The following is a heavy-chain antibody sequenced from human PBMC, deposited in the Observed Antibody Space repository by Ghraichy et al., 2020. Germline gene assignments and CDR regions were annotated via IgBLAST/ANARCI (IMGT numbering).Heavy chain of an antibody. CDR1: GFTFSSYA. CDR3: AKCLGAGRGGYYFDY. Sequence: GESLNISCAASGFTFSSYAMSWVRQAPGKGLEWVSAISGSGGSTYYADSVKGRFTISRDNSKNTLYLQMNSLRAEDTAVYYCAKCLGAGRGGYYFDYWGQGTLVTVSS. D-gene: IGHD6-19*01. CDR2: ISGSGGST. J-gene: IGHJ4*02. V-gene: IGHV3-23*01.